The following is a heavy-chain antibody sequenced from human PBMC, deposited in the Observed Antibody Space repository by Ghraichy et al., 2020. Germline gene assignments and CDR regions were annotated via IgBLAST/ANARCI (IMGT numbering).Heavy chain of an antibody. CDR3: ASSGSSGWYGA. Sequence: GGSLRLSCAASGFTFSSYWMHWVRQAPGKGLVWVSRINSDGSSTSYADSVKGRFTISRDNAKNTLYLQMNSLRAEDTAVYYCASSGSSGWYGAWGQGTLVTVSS. CDR2: INSDGSST. D-gene: IGHD6-19*01. CDR1: GFTFSSYW. V-gene: IGHV3-74*01. J-gene: IGHJ5*02.